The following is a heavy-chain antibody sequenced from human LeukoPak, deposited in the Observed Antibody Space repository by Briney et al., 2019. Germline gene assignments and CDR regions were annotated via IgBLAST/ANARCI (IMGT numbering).Heavy chain of an antibody. CDR1: GGSFSGYY. CDR2: INHSGST. CDR3: ARSIQYNWNGDFDY. D-gene: IGHD1-20*01. J-gene: IGHJ4*02. Sequence: SETLSLTCAVYGGSFSGYYWSWIRQPPGKGLEWSGEINHSGSTNYNPSLKSRVTISVDTSKNQFSLKLSSVTAADTAVYYCARSIQYNWNGDFDYWGQGTLVTVSS. V-gene: IGHV4-34*01.